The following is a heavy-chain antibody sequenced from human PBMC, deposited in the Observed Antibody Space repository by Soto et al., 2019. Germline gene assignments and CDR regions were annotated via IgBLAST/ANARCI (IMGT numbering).Heavy chain of an antibody. CDR3: ARHDCRGGSCSQGAFDI. CDR1: GGSISSSSYY. D-gene: IGHD2-15*01. CDR2: IYYSGST. V-gene: IGHV4-39*01. J-gene: IGHJ3*02. Sequence: SETLSLTCTVSGGSISSSSYYWGWIRQPPGKGLEWIGSIYYSGSTYYNPSLKSRVTISVDTSKNQFSLKLSSVTAADTAVYYCARHDCRGGSCSQGAFDIWGQGTMVTVSS.